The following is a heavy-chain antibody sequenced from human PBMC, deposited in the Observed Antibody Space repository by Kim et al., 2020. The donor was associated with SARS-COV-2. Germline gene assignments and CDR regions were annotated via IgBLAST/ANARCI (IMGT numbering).Heavy chain of an antibody. CDR2: IYYSGST. Sequence: SETLSLTCTVSGGSISSYYWSWIRQPPGKGLEWIGYIYYSGSTNYNPSLKSRVTISVDTFKNQFSLKLSSVTAADTAVYYCASAPRGVTYYYYGMDVWGQGTTVTVSS. D-gene: IGHD3-10*01. CDR3: ASAPRGVTYYYYGMDV. V-gene: IGHV4-59*13. J-gene: IGHJ6*02. CDR1: GGSISSYY.